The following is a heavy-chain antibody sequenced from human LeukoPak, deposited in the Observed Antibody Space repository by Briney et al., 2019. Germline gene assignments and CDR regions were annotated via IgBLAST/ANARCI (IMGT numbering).Heavy chain of an antibody. V-gene: IGHV3-48*01. Sequence: GGSLRLSCAASGFTFSSYSMNWVRQAPGKGLEWVSYISSSSSTIYYADSVKGRFTISRDNAKNSLYLQMNSLRAEDTAVYYCARDLQDSSGWSADYWGQGTLVTVSS. CDR2: ISSSSSTI. J-gene: IGHJ4*02. D-gene: IGHD6-19*01. CDR1: GFTFSSYS. CDR3: ARDLQDSSGWSADY.